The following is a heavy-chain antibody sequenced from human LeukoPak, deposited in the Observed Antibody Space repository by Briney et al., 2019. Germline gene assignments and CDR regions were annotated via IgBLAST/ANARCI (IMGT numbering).Heavy chain of an antibody. Sequence: SETLSLTCTVSGASISSGDYLWSWIRQPPGMGLEWIGNIYYSGSTNYNPSLKSRVTISVDTSKNRFSLKLSSVTAADTAVYYCARDSSGYPPTKFDYWGQGTLVTVSS. V-gene: IGHV4-61*08. J-gene: IGHJ4*02. CDR3: ARDSSGYPPTKFDY. D-gene: IGHD3-22*01. CDR1: GASISSGDYL. CDR2: IYYSGST.